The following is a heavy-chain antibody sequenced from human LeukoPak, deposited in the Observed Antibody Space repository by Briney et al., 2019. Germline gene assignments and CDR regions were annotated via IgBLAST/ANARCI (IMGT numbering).Heavy chain of an antibody. CDR1: GFTFSSYW. CDR2: INHNGNVN. CDR3: ARKVYHRFDY. Sequence: GGSLRLSCAASGFTFSSYWMNWARQAPGKGLEWVASINHNGNVNYYVDSVRGRFTISRDNSKNTLYLQMNSLRADDTAVYYCARKVYHRFDYWGQGTLVTVSS. D-gene: IGHD2-2*01. V-gene: IGHV3-7*03. J-gene: IGHJ4*02.